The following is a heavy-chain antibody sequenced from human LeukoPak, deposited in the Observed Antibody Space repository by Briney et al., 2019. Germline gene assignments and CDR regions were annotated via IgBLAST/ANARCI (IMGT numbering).Heavy chain of an antibody. J-gene: IGHJ4*02. D-gene: IGHD6-13*01. CDR2: IYYSGST. V-gene: IGHV4-59*12. CDR3: AREGSLAAASFLDY. CDR1: GGSISSYY. Sequence: SETLSLTCTVSGGSISSYYWSWIRQPPGKGLEWIGYIYYSGSTYYNPSLKSRVTISVDTSKNQFSLKLSSVTAADTAVYYCAREGSLAAASFLDYWGQGTLVTVSS.